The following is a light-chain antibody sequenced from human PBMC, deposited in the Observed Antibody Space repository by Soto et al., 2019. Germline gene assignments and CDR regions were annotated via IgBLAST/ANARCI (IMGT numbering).Light chain of an antibody. Sequence: EIVVTQSPGTLSLSPGERATLSCRASQSVSSNYLAWYQQKPGQTPRLLIYGASNRATGIPDRFSGSGSGTDFTLTISRLEPEDFAVYYCQQHGSSAWTFGQGTRVEIK. J-gene: IGKJ1*01. CDR1: QSVSSNY. CDR2: GAS. V-gene: IGKV3-20*01. CDR3: QQHGSSAWT.